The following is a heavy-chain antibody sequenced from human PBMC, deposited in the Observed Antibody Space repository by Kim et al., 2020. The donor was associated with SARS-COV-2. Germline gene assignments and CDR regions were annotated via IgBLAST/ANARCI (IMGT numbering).Heavy chain of an antibody. Sequence: GGSLRLSCAASGFTFSSYAMHWVRQAPGKGLEWVAVISYDGSNKYYADSVKGRFTISRDNSKNTLYLQMNSLRAEDTAVYYCAGVQWLAAFDIWGQGTM. J-gene: IGHJ3*02. CDR2: ISYDGSNK. V-gene: IGHV3-30*04. D-gene: IGHD6-19*01. CDR3: AGVQWLAAFDI. CDR1: GFTFSSYA.